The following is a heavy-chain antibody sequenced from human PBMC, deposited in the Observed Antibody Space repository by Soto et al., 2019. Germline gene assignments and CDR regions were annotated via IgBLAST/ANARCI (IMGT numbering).Heavy chain of an antibody. CDR3: ARDLEYSSSWYYYYGLDV. V-gene: IGHV3-48*02. Sequence: PGGSLRLSCAASGFSFSDYSMNWVRQAPGKGLEWLSYISRSGSLNYYADSVKGRFTISRDNAKNSLYLEMNSVRDEDTAIYYCARDLEYSSSWYYYYGLDVWGHGTTVTVS. CDR1: GFSFSDYS. D-gene: IGHD6-6*01. J-gene: IGHJ6*02. CDR2: ISRSGSLN.